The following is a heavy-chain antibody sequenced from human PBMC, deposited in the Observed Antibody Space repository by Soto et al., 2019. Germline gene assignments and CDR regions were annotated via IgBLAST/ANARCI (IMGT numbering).Heavy chain of an antibody. Sequence: QVQLVQSGAEVKKPGSSVKVSCKASGGTFSSLAISWVRQAPGQGLEWMGGLVPVLGTANCAQKFQDRITINADKSTSTSYMELSSLRSEDTAVYYCARSPGGFDYWGQGTLVTVSS. V-gene: IGHV1-69*06. CDR2: LVPVLGTA. CDR3: ARSPGGFDY. CDR1: GGTFSSLA. J-gene: IGHJ4*02. D-gene: IGHD3-10*01.